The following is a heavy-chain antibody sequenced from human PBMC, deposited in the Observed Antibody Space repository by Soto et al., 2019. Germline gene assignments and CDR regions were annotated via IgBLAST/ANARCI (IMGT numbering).Heavy chain of an antibody. CDR2: IYHSGST. J-gene: IGHJ4*02. CDR1: GGSISSGGYS. CDR3: ARWWLGGYDSYFDY. D-gene: IGHD5-12*01. V-gene: IGHV4-30-2*01. Sequence: SETLSLTCAVSGGSISSGGYSWSWIRQPPGKGLEWIGYIYHSGSTYYNPSLKSRVTISVDRSKNQFSLKLSSVTAADTAVYYCARWWLGGYDSYFDYWGQGALVTVSS.